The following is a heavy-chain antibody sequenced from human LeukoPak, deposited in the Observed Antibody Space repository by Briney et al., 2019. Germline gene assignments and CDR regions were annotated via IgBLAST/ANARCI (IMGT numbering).Heavy chain of an antibody. Sequence: ASVKVSCKASGYTFSAYCMHWVRQVPGQGLEWMGWINPNSGGTNYAQKFQGRVTMTRDTSISTAYMELSRLRSDDTAVYYCARDDRGLYYDILTGYYSAPPFDIWGQGTMVTVSS. CDR2: INPNSGGT. V-gene: IGHV1-2*02. J-gene: IGHJ3*02. D-gene: IGHD3-9*01. CDR1: GYTFSAYC. CDR3: ARDDRGLYYDILTGYYSAPPFDI.